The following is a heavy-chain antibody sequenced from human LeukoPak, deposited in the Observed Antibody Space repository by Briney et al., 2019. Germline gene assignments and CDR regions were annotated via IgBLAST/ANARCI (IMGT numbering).Heavy chain of an antibody. V-gene: IGHV3-33*01. CDR1: GFTFSSYG. J-gene: IGHJ4*02. D-gene: IGHD3-22*01. Sequence: PGGSLRLSCAASGFTFSSYGMHWVRQAPGKGLEWVAVIWYDGSNKYYADSVKGRFTISRDNSKNTLYLQMNSLRAEDTAVYYCARSDSSGYYAGLDYWGQGTLVTVSS. CDR3: ARSDSSGYYAGLDY. CDR2: IWYDGSNK.